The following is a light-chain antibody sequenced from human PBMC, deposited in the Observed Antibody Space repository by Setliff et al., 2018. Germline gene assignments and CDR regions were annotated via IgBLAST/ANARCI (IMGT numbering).Light chain of an antibody. V-gene: IGLV2-14*03. J-gene: IGLJ1*01. CDR1: SSDVGSYDL. CDR3: NAYTSGSTYV. Sequence: QSVLTQPASVSGSPGQSITISCSGTSSDVGSYDLVSWYQQHPGKAPKLIIYAVSDRPSGVSNRFSGSKSGNTAPLTISGLQTEDEADYYCNAYTSGSTYVFGTGTKVTVL. CDR2: AVS.